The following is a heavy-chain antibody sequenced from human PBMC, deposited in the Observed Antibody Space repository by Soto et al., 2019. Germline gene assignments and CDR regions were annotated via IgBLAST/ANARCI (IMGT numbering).Heavy chain of an antibody. V-gene: IGHV4-59*02. J-gene: IGHJ4*02. CDR3: ARANRVTRLAIDY. CDR2: SYYSGST. CDR1: GGSGSRYD. D-gene: IGHD3-3*01. Sequence: QVQLQDSCPGLGKPSETLSLTCTVTGGSGSRYDWSWARQPPGKGLEWIGYSYYSGSTNYIPCLKSRVNTSVDTSKNQFSLKLSSVTAADTAVYYCARANRVTRLAIDYWGQETLVTVS.